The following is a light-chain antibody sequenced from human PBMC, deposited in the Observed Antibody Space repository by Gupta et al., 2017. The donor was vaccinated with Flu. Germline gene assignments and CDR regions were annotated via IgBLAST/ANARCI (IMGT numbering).Light chain of an antibody. Sequence: CGDAWTKNYAYWYQQRAGQAPVLVIYEDKKRPSGIPQRFSGPSSGTMATVTIRGAQVEEEADYCCYALENSGNEGVVGGATMLAV. CDR3: YALENSGNEGV. CDR2: EDK. CDR1: AWTKNY. V-gene: IGLV3-10*01. J-gene: IGLJ2*01.